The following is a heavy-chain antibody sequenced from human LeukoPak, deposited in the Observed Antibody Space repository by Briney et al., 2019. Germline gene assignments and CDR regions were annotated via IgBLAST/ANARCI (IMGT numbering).Heavy chain of an antibody. CDR2: IYYSGST. D-gene: IGHD3-22*01. V-gene: IGHV4-59*08. Sequence: PSETLSLTCTVSGGSISSPYWGWIRQPPGKGLEWIGYIYYSGSTDYNPSLKSRVTISVDTSKNQFSLKLSSVTAADTAVYYCARRYYDSSGYYAPLGAFDIWGQGTMVTVSS. J-gene: IGHJ3*02. CDR1: GGSISSPY. CDR3: ARRYYDSSGYYAPLGAFDI.